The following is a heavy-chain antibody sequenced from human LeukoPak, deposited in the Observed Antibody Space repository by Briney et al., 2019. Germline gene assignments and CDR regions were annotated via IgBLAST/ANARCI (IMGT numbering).Heavy chain of an antibody. CDR1: GGSFSSGGYY. CDR2: IYYSGST. Sequence: PSETLSLTCTVSGGSFSSGGYYWTWIRQPPGKGLEWIGYIYYSGSTNYNPSLKSRVTISVDTSKNQFSLKLSSVTAADTAVYYCAGTPNWFDPWGQGTLVTVSS. V-gene: IGHV4-61*08. D-gene: IGHD2-15*01. J-gene: IGHJ5*02. CDR3: AGTPNWFDP.